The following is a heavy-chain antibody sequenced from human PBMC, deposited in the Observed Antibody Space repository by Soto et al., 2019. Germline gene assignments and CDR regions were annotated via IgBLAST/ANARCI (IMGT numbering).Heavy chain of an antibody. Sequence: HPGGSLRLSCAASGFTFSSYGMHWVRQAPGKGLEWVAVIWYDGSNKYYADSVKGRFTISRDNSKNTLYLQMNSLRAEDTAVYYCARLVFGWAGYFDYWGQGTLVTVSS. CDR3: ARLVFGWAGYFDY. D-gene: IGHD3-3*01. V-gene: IGHV3-33*01. J-gene: IGHJ4*02. CDR1: GFTFSSYG. CDR2: IWYDGSNK.